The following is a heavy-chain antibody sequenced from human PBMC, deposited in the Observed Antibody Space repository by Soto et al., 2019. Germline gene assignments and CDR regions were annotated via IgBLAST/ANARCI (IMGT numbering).Heavy chain of an antibody. Sequence: PSETLSLTCTVSGGSISSYYWSWIRQPPGKGLEWIGYIYYSGSTNYNPSLKSRVTISVDTSKNQFSLKLSSVTAADTAVYYCARAAQDDWFDPWGQGTLVTVSS. CDR2: IYYSGST. CDR1: GGSISSYY. V-gene: IGHV4-59*01. J-gene: IGHJ5*02. D-gene: IGHD2-15*01. CDR3: ARAAQDDWFDP.